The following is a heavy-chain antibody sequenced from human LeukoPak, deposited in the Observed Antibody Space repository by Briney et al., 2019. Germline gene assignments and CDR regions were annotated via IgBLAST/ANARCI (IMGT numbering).Heavy chain of an antibody. Sequence: SVKVSCKASGGTFSSYAISWVRQAPGQGLEWMGRIIPIFGTANYAQKFQGRVTITTDESTSTAYMELSSLRSEDTAVYYCARDLYTVTSNWFDPWGQGTQVTVSS. V-gene: IGHV1-69*05. CDR3: ARDLYTVTSNWFDP. D-gene: IGHD4-17*01. J-gene: IGHJ5*02. CDR2: IIPIFGTA. CDR1: GGTFSSYA.